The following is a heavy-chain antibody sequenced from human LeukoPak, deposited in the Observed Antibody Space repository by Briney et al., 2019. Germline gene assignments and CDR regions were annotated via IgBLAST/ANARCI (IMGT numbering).Heavy chain of an antibody. CDR2: ISYDGSNK. D-gene: IGHD1-26*01. CDR1: GFTFSSYG. J-gene: IGHJ4*02. Sequence: GRSLRLSCAASGFTFSSYGMHWVRQAPGKGLEWVAVISYDGSNKYYADSVKGRFTISRDNSKNTLYLQMNSLRAEDTAVYYCAKGEGFWWELPNFDYWGQGTLVTVSS. V-gene: IGHV3-30*18. CDR3: AKGEGFWWELPNFDY.